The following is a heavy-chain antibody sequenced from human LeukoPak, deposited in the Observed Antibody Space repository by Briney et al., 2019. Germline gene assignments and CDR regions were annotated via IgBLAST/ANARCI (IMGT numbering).Heavy chain of an antibody. CDR3: AREIRKSGISWGLDE. V-gene: IGHV3-74*01. Sequence: GGSLRLSCAASGFTFSRHRMHWVRQAPGKGLVWVSYIDSDESRNYADSVKGRFTISRDNDKNTVYLQMNSLRAEDTAMYFCAREIRKSGISWGLDEWGQGTLVTVSS. CDR1: GFTFSRHR. CDR2: IDSDESR. D-gene: IGHD4-23*01. J-gene: IGHJ4*02.